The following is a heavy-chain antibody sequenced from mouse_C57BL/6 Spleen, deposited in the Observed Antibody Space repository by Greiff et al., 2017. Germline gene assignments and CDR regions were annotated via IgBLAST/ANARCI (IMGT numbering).Heavy chain of an antibody. CDR3: ARKRGYYDYDGGVGY. J-gene: IGHJ2*01. Sequence: QVQLQQPGAELVKPGASVKMSCKASGYTFTSYWITWVKQRPGQGLEWIGDIYPGSGSTNYNEKFKSKATLTVDTSSSTAYMQLSSLTAEDAAVYYCARKRGYYDYDGGVGYWGQGTTLTFAT. D-gene: IGHD2-4*01. CDR2: IYPGSGST. V-gene: IGHV1-55*01. CDR1: GYTFTSYW.